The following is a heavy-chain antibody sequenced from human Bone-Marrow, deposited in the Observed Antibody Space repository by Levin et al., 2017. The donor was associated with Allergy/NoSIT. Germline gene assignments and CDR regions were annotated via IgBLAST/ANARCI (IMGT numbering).Heavy chain of an antibody. J-gene: IGHJ6*02. V-gene: IGHV3-21*01. CDR1: GFTFSSYS. CDR2: ISSSSSYI. CDR3: ARDGVGYCISTSCYGYYYYGMDV. Sequence: GGSLRLSCAASGFTFSSYSMNWVRQAPGKGLEWVSSISSSSSYIYYADSVKGRFTISRDNAKNSLYLQMNSLRAEDTAVYYCARDGVGYCISTSCYGYYYYGMDVWGQGTTVTVSS. D-gene: IGHD2-2*03.